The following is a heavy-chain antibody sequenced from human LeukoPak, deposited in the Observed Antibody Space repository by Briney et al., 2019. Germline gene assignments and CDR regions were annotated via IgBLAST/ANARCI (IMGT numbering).Heavy chain of an antibody. CDR1: GFTFSSYA. D-gene: IGHD6-19*01. CDR3: AKELLGIAVAGTEYYYGMDV. Sequence: QSGGSLRLSCAASGFTFSSYAMSRVRQAPGKGLEWVSAISGSGGSTYYADSVKGRFTISRDNSKNTLYLQMNSLRAEDTAVYYCAKELLGIAVAGTEYYYGMDVWGQGTTVTVSS. V-gene: IGHV3-23*01. CDR2: ISGSGGST. J-gene: IGHJ6*02.